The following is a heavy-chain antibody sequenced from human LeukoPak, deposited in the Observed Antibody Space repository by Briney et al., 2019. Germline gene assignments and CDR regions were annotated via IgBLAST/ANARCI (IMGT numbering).Heavy chain of an antibody. D-gene: IGHD2-15*01. CDR2: IRSKAYGGTT. V-gene: IGHV3-49*04. J-gene: IGHJ5*02. CDR3: TRNGCSGGSCYWGFWFDP. CDR1: GFTFSSYA. Sequence: PGGSLRLSCAASGFTFSSYAMTWVRQAPGKGLEWVGFIRSKAYGGTTEYAASVKGRFTISRDDSKSIAYLQMNSLKTEDTAVYYCTRNGCSGGSCYWGFWFDPWGQGTLVTVSS.